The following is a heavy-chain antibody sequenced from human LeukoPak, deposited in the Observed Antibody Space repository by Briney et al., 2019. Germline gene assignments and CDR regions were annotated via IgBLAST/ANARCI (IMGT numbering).Heavy chain of an antibody. Sequence: SETLSLTCTVSGGSISSYYWSWIRQPPGKGLEWIGYIYYSGSTNYNPSLKSRVTISVDTSKNQFSLKLSSVTAVDTAVYYCARAFQYYDILTGYYQEYYFDYWGQGTLVTVSS. CDR1: GGSISSYY. J-gene: IGHJ4*02. D-gene: IGHD3-9*01. V-gene: IGHV4-59*01. CDR3: ARAFQYYDILTGYYQEYYFDY. CDR2: IYYSGST.